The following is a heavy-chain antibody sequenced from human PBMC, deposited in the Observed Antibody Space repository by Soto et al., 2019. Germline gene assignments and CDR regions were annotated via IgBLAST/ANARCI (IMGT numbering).Heavy chain of an antibody. CDR1: GGTFSSYA. CDR3: ARDHPHCSSTSCYEDYYYYYYMDV. D-gene: IGHD2-2*01. CDR2: IIPIFGTA. J-gene: IGHJ6*03. Sequence: SVKVSCKASGGTFSSYAISWVRQAPGQGLEWMGGIIPIFGTANYAQKLQGRVTMTTDTSTSTAYMELRSLRSDDTAVYYCARDHPHCSSTSCYEDYYYYYYMDVWGKGTTVTVSS. V-gene: IGHV1-69*05.